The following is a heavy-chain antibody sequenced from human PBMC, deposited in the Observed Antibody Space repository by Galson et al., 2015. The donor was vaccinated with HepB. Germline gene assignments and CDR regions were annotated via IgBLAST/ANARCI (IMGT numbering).Heavy chain of an antibody. CDR2: IKPNSGDT. CDR1: GYTFTDYN. J-gene: IGHJ2*01. D-gene: IGHD3-9*01. V-gene: IGHV1-2*06. Sequence: SVKVSCKASGYTFTDYNMHWVRQAPGQGFEWMGRIKPNSGDTNYAQKFQGRVTMTRDTSISTVYMELTSLISDDTAVYYCVRDGRHFDPDLWGRGTLVTVSS. CDR3: VRDGRHFDPDL.